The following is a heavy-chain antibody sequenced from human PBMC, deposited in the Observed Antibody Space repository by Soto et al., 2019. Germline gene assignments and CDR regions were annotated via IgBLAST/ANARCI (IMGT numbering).Heavy chain of an antibody. CDR3: ARSREIIASAGSFDY. Sequence: EVQLLESGGGLVQPGGSLSLSCAASGFTFSSHVMSWVRQAPGKGLEWVSGISTGGVSTDYADSVKGRFTISRDNSKNTLHLQMKSLRAEDTAVYYCARSREIIASAGSFDYWGQGTLVTVSS. V-gene: IGHV3-23*01. J-gene: IGHJ4*02. D-gene: IGHD6-25*01. CDR2: ISTGGVST. CDR1: GFTFSSHV.